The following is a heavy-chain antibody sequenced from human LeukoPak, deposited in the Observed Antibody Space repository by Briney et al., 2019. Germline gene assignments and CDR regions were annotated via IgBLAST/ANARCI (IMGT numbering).Heavy chain of an antibody. D-gene: IGHD3-22*01. CDR2: IKPDGSER. CDR1: GFSMSVYW. J-gene: IGHJ4*02. V-gene: IGHV3-7*01. CDR3: ARDWRAYYHFFDY. Sequence: PGGSLRLSCEASGFSMSVYWMSWVRQAPGKGLEWVGNIKPDGSERNYVDSVKGRFTISRDNAKKSLYLQMSSLRAEDTAVYYCARDWRAYYHFFDYWGQGTLVTVSS.